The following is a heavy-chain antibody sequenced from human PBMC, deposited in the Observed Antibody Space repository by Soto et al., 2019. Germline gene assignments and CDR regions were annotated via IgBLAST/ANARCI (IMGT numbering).Heavy chain of an antibody. Sequence: PGGSLRLSCAASGFTFSNAWMNWVRQAPGKGLEWVGRIKSKTDGGTTDYAAPVKGRFIISRDDSKNTLYLQMNSLKTEDTAVYYCTTKPDYDFWSGSYYYNVDVWGQGTTVTVSS. D-gene: IGHD3-3*01. CDR1: GFTFSNAW. CDR2: IKSKTDGGTT. V-gene: IGHV3-15*07. J-gene: IGHJ6*02. CDR3: TTKPDYDFWSGSYYYNVDV.